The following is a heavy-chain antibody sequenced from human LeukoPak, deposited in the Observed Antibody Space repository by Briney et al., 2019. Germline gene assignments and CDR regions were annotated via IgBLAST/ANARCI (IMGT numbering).Heavy chain of an antibody. Sequence: PSETLSLTCTVSGGSISSSSYYWGWIRQPPGKGLEWIGSIYYSGSTYYNPSLKSRVTISVDTSKNQFSLKLSSVTAADTAVYYCARVEGIVGACFDYWGQGTLVTVSS. CDR2: IYYSGST. J-gene: IGHJ4*02. CDR1: GGSISSSSYY. CDR3: ARVEGIVGACFDY. V-gene: IGHV4-39*07. D-gene: IGHD1-26*01.